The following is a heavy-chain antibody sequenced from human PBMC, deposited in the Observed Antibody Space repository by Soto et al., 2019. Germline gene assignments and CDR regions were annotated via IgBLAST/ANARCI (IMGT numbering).Heavy chain of an antibody. Sequence: GGSLRLSCAASGFTFSSYAMHWVRQAPGKGLEWVAVISYDGSNKYYADSVKGRFTISRDNSKNTLYLQMNSLRAEDTAVYYCARDRNVDTMVRGVNRHYYYYGMDVWGQGTTVTVSS. CDR2: ISYDGSNK. CDR1: GFTFSSYA. V-gene: IGHV3-30-3*01. D-gene: IGHD3-10*01. CDR3: ARDRNVDTMVRGVNRHYYYYGMDV. J-gene: IGHJ6*02.